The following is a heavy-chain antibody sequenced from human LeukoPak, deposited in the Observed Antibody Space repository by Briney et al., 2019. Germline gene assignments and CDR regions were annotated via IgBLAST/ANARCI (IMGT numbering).Heavy chain of an antibody. D-gene: IGHD3-10*01. CDR1: GYTFTGSGWY. CDR2: IYPNNGAT. V-gene: IGHV1-2*02. Sequence: ASVKVSCKASGYTFTGSGWYLYWLRQAPGQGLECVGWIYPNNGATLYAQKFQGRVAMTTDTSISTAYMELSRLRPDDTAMYYCARDGPAQMVDFDYWGQGTLVTVSS. J-gene: IGHJ4*02. CDR3: ARDGPAQMVDFDY.